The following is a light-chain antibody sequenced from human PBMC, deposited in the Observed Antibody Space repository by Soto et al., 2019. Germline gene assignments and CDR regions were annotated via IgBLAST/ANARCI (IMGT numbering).Light chain of an antibody. CDR3: QQRST. V-gene: IGKV3-11*01. CDR2: DAS. Sequence: EIVLTQSPATLSLSPGERXTLSCRASQSVSSYLAWYQQKPGQAPRLLIYDASNRATGIPARFSGSGSGTDFTLTISSLEPEDFAVYYCQQRSTFGQGTKVEIK. CDR1: QSVSSY. J-gene: IGKJ1*01.